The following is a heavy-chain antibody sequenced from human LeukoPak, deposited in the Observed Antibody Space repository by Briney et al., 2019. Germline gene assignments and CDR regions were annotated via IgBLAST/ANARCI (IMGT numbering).Heavy chain of an antibody. D-gene: IGHD2-15*01. CDR3: ARDGIPVAVES. J-gene: IGHJ4*02. V-gene: IGHV3-7*01. CDR2: INQDGSEK. Sequence: GGSLRLSCAVSGFTFTTFWMSWVRQAPGKGLEWVAYINQDGSEKHYVDSVKGRFTISRDNAKNSLFLQLNSLRVEDTAVYYCARDGIPVAVESWGQGTLVTVSS. CDR1: GFTFTTFW.